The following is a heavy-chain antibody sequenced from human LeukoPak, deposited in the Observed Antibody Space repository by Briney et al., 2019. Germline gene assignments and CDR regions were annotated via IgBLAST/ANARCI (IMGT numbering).Heavy chain of an antibody. Sequence: PGGSLRLSCAASGFTFSSYSMNWVRQAPGKGLEWIGSIYYSGSTYYNPSLKSRVTISVDTSKNQFSLKLSSVTAADTAVYYCARDIGLMVYAPYYFDYWGQGTLVTVSS. D-gene: IGHD2-8*01. J-gene: IGHJ4*02. CDR2: IYYSGST. V-gene: IGHV4-39*07. CDR3: ARDIGLMVYAPYYFDY. CDR1: GFTFSSYS.